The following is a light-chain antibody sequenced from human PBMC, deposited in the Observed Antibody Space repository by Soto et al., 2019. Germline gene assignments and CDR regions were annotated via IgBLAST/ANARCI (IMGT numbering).Light chain of an antibody. CDR2: GVV. CDR3: CSYAGGYTYL. J-gene: IGLJ1*01. V-gene: IGLV2-11*01. Sequence: QSALTQPRSVSGSPGQSVTISCTGTGNDVGAYNYVSWYQQHPGRPPKLLIYGVVRWPSGVPDRFSGSKSGNTASLTISRLHAEDEADYFCCSYAGGYTYLFGTGTKGTVL. CDR1: GNDVGAYNY.